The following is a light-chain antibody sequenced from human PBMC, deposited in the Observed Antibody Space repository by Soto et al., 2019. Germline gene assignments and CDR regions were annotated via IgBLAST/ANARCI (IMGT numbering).Light chain of an antibody. V-gene: IGKV1-6*01. CDR1: QDIRTE. CDR2: GTF. CDR3: LQDFKYPRT. J-gene: IGKJ1*01. Sequence: AIQMTQSPSSLSASVGDRVTITCRASQDIRTELGWYQQKPGKAPRLLIYGTFSLQSGVPSRFSGSGSGTDFTLTISSLQPDDFATYYCLQDFKYPRTFGQGTKVEFK.